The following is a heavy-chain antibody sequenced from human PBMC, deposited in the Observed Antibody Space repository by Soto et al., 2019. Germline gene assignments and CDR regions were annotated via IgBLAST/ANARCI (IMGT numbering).Heavy chain of an antibody. Sequence: PSETLSLTCAVSGGSISSSNWWSWVRQPPGKGLEWIGEIYHSGSTNYNPSLKSRVTISVDKSKNQFSLKLSSVTAADTAMYYCARSRRGAYSSGWYSPSGYYNYGIDVWGQGTKVTVSS. CDR1: GGSISSSNW. J-gene: IGHJ6*02. CDR2: IYHSGST. D-gene: IGHD6-19*01. V-gene: IGHV4-4*02. CDR3: ARSRRGAYSSGWYSPSGYYNYGIDV.